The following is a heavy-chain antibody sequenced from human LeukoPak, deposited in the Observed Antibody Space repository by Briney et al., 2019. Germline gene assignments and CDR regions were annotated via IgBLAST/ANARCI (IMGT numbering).Heavy chain of an antibody. CDR2: IYYSGST. CDR1: GGYISSSGYY. V-gene: IGHV4-39*01. J-gene: IGHJ5*02. D-gene: IGHD1-26*01. Sequence: PSETLSLTCTVSGGYISSSGYYWGWIRQPPGKGLEWIASIYYSGSTYYNPSLKSRVTISVDTSKNQLSLKLSSLTAADTAVYYCARHEYSGSYYGLSWFDPWGQGTLVTVSS. CDR3: ARHEYSGSYYGLSWFDP.